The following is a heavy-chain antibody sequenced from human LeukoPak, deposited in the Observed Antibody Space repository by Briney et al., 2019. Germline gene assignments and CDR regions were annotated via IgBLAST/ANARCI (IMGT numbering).Heavy chain of an antibody. V-gene: IGHV4-39*01. CDR2: IYYSGNT. Sequence: SETLSLTCTVSGVSISSSNSYWGWIRQPPGKGLEWIGSIYYSGNTYYNASLKSRVSISIDTSKNQFSLRLTSVTAADTAVYYCARQTGSGLFILPGGQGTLVTVSS. CDR1: GVSISSSNSY. J-gene: IGHJ4*02. CDR3: ARQTGSGLFILP. D-gene: IGHD3/OR15-3a*01.